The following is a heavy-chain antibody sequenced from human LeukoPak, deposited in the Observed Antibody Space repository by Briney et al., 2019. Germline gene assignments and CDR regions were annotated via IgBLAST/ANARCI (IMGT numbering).Heavy chain of an antibody. J-gene: IGHJ5*02. D-gene: IGHD6-6*01. CDR2: IIPIFGTA. Sequence: GASVKVSFKASGGTFSIYAISWVRQAPGQGLEWMGGIIPIFGTANYAQKFQGRVTITTDESTSTAYMELSSLRSEDTAVYYCASPRAQSNNWFDPWGQGTLVTVSS. CDR1: GGTFSIYA. V-gene: IGHV1-69*05. CDR3: ASPRAQSNNWFDP.